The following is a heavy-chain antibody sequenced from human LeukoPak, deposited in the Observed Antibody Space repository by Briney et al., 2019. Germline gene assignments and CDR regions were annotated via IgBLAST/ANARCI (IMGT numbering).Heavy chain of an antibody. CDR2: IYPGDSDT. V-gene: IGHV5-51*01. Sequence: GESLKISCKGSGYSFSTYWIGWVRQMPGKGLEWMGIIYPGDSDTRYSPSFQGQVTISADKSISTAYLQWSSLEASDTAMYYCARLNRGVATIRYFDYWGQGTLVTVSS. J-gene: IGHJ4*02. CDR1: GYSFSTYW. D-gene: IGHD5-12*01. CDR3: ARLNRGVATIRYFDY.